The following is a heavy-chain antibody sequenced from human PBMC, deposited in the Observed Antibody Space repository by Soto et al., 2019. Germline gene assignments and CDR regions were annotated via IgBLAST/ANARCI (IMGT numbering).Heavy chain of an antibody. CDR2: IYYSGST. D-gene: IGHD3-22*01. CDR1: CGSISSYY. J-gene: IGHJ4*02. CDR3: ARRSSGYSPFDY. Sequence: SAPLCLTFTVSCGSISSYYWMWIRQPPGKGLEWIGYIYYSGSTYYNPSLNSRVTISVDTSKNQFSLKLSSVTAADTAVYYCARRSSGYSPFDYWGQRTLVTVSS. V-gene: IGHV4-59*06.